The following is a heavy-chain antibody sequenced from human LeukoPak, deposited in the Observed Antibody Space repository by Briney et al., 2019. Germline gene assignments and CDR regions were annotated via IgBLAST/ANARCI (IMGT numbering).Heavy chain of an antibody. CDR1: GFSFSNYD. CDR2: IWYDGSNK. J-gene: IGHJ6*02. Sequence: SGGSLRLSCAASGFSFSNYDMHWVRQAPGKGLEWVAIIWYDGSNKYYGDSVKGRFTTSRDNSKNTLYLQMSSLRAEDTAMYYCATMDVWGQGTTVTVSS. CDR3: ATMDV. V-gene: IGHV3-33*01.